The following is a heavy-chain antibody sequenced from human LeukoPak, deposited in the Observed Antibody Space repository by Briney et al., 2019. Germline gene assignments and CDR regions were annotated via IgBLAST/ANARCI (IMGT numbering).Heavy chain of an antibody. V-gene: IGHV4-4*07. CDR3: ARFPGGAAYRHYYYMDV. Sequence: PSETLSLTCTVSGGSISSYYWSWIRQPAGKGLEWIGRIYTSGSTNYNPSLKSRVTMSVDTSKYQFSLKLSSVTAADTAVYYCARFPGGAAYRHYYYMDVWGKGTTVTVSS. CDR2: IYTSGST. CDR1: GGSISSYY. D-gene: IGHD2-15*01. J-gene: IGHJ6*03.